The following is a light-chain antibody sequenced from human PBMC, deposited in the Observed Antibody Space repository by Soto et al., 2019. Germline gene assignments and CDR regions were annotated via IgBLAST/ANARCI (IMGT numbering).Light chain of an antibody. V-gene: IGLV1-40*01. Sequence: QSVLTQPPSVSGAPGQRVTISCTGSSSNIGAGYDVHWYQQLPGTAPKLLIYGNSNRPSGVPDRFSGSKSGTSASLAITGLQAEEEADYYCQSYDSSLRGSVVFGVGTKLTVL. CDR2: GNS. CDR1: SSNIGAGYD. CDR3: QSYDSSLRGSVV. J-gene: IGLJ2*01.